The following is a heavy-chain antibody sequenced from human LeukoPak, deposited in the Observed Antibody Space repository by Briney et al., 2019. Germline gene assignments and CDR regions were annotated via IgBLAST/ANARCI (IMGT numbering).Heavy chain of an antibody. CDR3: ATGDESFDN. CDR2: MYISVST. D-gene: IGHD3-10*01. J-gene: IGHJ4*02. V-gene: IGHV4-4*07. CDR1: GVSISIDY. Sequence: PSQTLSLTCTISGVSISIDYWSSFRQPAGKGLEWIGRMYISVSTDYNPSLKSRVTLSLEKSKNQFSLNLRSVTAADTAVYYCATGDESFDNWGQGTVVTVSS.